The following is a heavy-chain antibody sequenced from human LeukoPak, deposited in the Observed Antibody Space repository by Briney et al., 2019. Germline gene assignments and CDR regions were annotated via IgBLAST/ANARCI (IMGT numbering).Heavy chain of an antibody. V-gene: IGHV4-31*03. CDR2: IYYSGST. CDR3: ARGAVRGVTTLLFDY. Sequence: SQTLSLTCTVSGGSISSAGYYWNWIRQHPGKGLEWIGYIYYSGSTYYNPSLTSRLTISVDTSKHQFSLKLSSVTAADTAVYYCARGAVRGVTTLLFDYWGQGTLVAVSS. CDR1: GGSISSAGYY. J-gene: IGHJ4*02. D-gene: IGHD3-10*01.